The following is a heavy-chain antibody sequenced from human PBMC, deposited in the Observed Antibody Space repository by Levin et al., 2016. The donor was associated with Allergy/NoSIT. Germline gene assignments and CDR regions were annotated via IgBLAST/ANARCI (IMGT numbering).Heavy chain of an antibody. J-gene: IGHJ4*02. CDR2: IDWDDDK. CDR3: ARIRMTQGYSSGWYLAPLDY. CDR1: GFSLSTSGMC. Sequence: SGPTLVKPTQTLTLTCTFSGFSLSTSGMCVSWIRQPPGKALEWLARIDWDDDKYYSTSLKTRLTISKDTSKNQVVLTMTNMDPVDTATYYCARIRMTQGYSSGWYLAPLDYWGQGTLVTVSS. D-gene: IGHD6-19*01. V-gene: IGHV2-70*11.